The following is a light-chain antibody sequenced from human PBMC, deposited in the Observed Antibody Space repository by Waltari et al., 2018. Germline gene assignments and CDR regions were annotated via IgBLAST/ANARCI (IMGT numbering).Light chain of an antibody. V-gene: IGKV1-39*01. CDR2: GAS. J-gene: IGKJ1*01. CDR3: QQSYVVPPA. Sequence: DIQMTQSPSSLSAFVGDRVTITCRASETISNYLNWYQQRPWKAPKILIYGASSLQSGVPSRFSGSGSGTDFTLTISSLQPEDSATYYCQQSYVVPPAFGQGTKVEIK. CDR1: ETISNY.